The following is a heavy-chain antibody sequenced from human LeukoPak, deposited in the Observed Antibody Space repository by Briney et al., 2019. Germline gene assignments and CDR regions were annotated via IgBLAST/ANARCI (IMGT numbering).Heavy chain of an antibody. Sequence: PGGSLRLSCRARRATLRKSSMSWVRQAPGKGMEWVSGINADDGRTYYADSVKGRFTISRDNSKNTLSLQLNSLRAEDTAVYYCAIDAIRISSWYYLDFWGQGTLVTVSS. V-gene: IGHV3-23*01. J-gene: IGHJ4*02. D-gene: IGHD6-13*01. CDR1: RATLRKSS. CDR3: AIDAIRISSWYYLDF. CDR2: INADDGRT.